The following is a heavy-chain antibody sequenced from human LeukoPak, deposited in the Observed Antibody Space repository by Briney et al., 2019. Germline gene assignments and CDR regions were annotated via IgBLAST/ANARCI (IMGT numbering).Heavy chain of an antibody. D-gene: IGHD2-15*01. CDR1: GFTVSNNY. V-gene: IGHV3-53*01. Sequence: PGGSLRLSCVVSGFTVSNNYMSWVRQAPRKGLEWVSLIYSGGSTYYADSVKGRFTISRDNSKNTVYLQMNSLRAEDTAMYYCAKAAPSYCSGGSCYTPDYWGQGTLVTVSS. J-gene: IGHJ4*02. CDR2: IYSGGST. CDR3: AKAAPSYCSGGSCYTPDY.